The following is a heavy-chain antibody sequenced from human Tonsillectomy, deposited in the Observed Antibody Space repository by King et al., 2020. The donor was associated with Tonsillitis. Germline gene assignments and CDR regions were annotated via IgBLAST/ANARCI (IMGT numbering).Heavy chain of an antibody. CDR2: ISWNSGSI. J-gene: IGHJ4*02. CDR1: GFTFDDYA. CDR3: ASRVVAAKGYDY. Sequence: VQLVESGGGLVQPGRSLRLSCAASGFTFDDYAMHWVRQAPGKGLEWVSGISWNSGSIGYADSVKGRFTISRDNAKNSLYLQMNSLRAEDTALYYCASRVVAAKGYDYWGQGTLVTVSS. V-gene: IGHV3-9*01. D-gene: IGHD2-15*01.